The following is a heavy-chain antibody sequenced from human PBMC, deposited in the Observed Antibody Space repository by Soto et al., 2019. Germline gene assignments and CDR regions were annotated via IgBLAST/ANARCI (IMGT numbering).Heavy chain of an antibody. CDR1: GFSFSDYA. V-gene: IGHV3-23*01. J-gene: IGHJ4*02. CDR3: AKRSPSSSGWYSPIFDH. Sequence: GGSLRLSCAASGFSFSDYAMSWVRQAPGKGLEWVSVISESGGSTHYADSVRGRFTVSRDNSKNSLSLRMNSLRDEDTAVYFCAKRSPSSSGWYSPIFDHWGQGALVTVSS. D-gene: IGHD6-13*01. CDR2: ISESGGST.